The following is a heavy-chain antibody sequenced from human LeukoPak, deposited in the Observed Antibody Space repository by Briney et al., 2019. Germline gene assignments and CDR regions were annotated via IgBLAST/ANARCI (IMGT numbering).Heavy chain of an antibody. J-gene: IGHJ4*02. V-gene: IGHV3-21*01. D-gene: IGHD1-26*01. CDR1: GFTFSSYS. CDR3: AIYSGSYRGSFDY. CDR2: ISSSSSYI. Sequence: GGSLRLSCAASGFTFSSYSMNWVRQAPGKGLEWVSSISSSSSYIYYADSVKGRFTISRDNAKNSLYLQMNSLRAEDTAVYYCAIYSGSYRGSFDYWGQGTLVTVSS.